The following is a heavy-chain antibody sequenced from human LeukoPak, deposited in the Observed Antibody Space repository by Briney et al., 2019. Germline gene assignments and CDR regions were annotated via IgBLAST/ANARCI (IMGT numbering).Heavy chain of an antibody. Sequence: PGGSLRLSCAASGFTFGSYAMSWGRQAPGQGLEWVFTISDSGGSTYYADSVKGRFTLSRDNSKSTLSLQMNSLRADATAVYYGPTQNFDYWGQGTLVTVSS. CDR1: GFTFGSYA. CDR2: ISDSGGST. V-gene: IGHV3-23*01. J-gene: IGHJ4*02. CDR3: PTQNFDY.